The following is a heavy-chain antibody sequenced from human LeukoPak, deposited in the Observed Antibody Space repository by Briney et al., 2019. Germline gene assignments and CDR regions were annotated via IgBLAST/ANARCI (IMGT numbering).Heavy chain of an antibody. Sequence: GASVKFSCKASGYPFTGYYMHWVRQAPGQGLEWMGWINPNSGGTNYAQKFQGRVTMTRDTSISTAYMELSRLRSDDTAVYYCARAYGSGSYYYNNWFDPWGQGTLVTVSS. CDR2: INPNSGGT. CDR3: ARAYGSGSYYYNNWFDP. J-gene: IGHJ5*02. D-gene: IGHD3-10*01. CDR1: GYPFTGYY. V-gene: IGHV1-2*02.